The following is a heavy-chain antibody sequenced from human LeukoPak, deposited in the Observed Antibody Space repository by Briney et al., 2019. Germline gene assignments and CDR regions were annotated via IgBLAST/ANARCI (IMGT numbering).Heavy chain of an antibody. J-gene: IGHJ1*01. D-gene: IGHD6-13*01. CDR1: GYTFTGYY. V-gene: IGHV1-2*02. CDR2: INPNSGGT. Sequence: ASVKVSCKASGYTFTGYYMHWVRQAPGQGLEWMGWINPNSGGTNYAQKFQGRVTMTRDTSISTAYMELSRLRSDDTAVYYCARAPIGIAAAGTDVQHWGQGTLVAVSS. CDR3: ARAPIGIAAAGTDVQH.